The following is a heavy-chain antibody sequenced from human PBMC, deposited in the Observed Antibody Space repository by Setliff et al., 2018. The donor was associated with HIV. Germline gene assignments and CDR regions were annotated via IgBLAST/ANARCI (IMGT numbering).Heavy chain of an antibody. V-gene: IGHV3-21*01. J-gene: IGHJ1*01. D-gene: IGHD3-16*02. Sequence: GESPKISCAASGFDFSDYSMNWVRQAPGKGLEWVSCITGGSGFIDYADSVKGRFTVSRDNAKNAVYLQMNSLRPEDTAVYYCARDRDPHYDYVWGNYRPEYFQHWG. CDR1: GFDFSDYS. CDR2: ITGGSGFI. CDR3: ARDRDPHYDYVWGNYRPEYFQH.